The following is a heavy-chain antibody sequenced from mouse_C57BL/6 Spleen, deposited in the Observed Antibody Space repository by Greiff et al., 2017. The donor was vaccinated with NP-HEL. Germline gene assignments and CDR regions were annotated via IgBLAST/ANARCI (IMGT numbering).Heavy chain of an antibody. CDR3: TKLGRRAY. J-gene: IGHJ3*01. D-gene: IGHD4-1*01. Sequence: QVQLQQSGAELVRPGASVTLSCKASGYTFTDYEMHWVKQTPVHGLEWIGAIDPETGGTAYNQKFKGKAILTADKSSRTAYMELRSLTSEDSAVYYCTKLGRRAYWGQGTLVTVSA. V-gene: IGHV1-15*01. CDR2: IDPETGGT. CDR1: GYTFTDYE.